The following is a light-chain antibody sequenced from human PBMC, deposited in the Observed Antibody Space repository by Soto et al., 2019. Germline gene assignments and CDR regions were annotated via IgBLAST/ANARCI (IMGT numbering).Light chain of an antibody. CDR1: QSISSS. CDR2: TTS. CDR3: QQSYSTLWT. J-gene: IGKJ1*01. V-gene: IGKV1-39*01. Sequence: DIPMSQSPSSLSASVGDRVTITCRASQSISSSLNWYQQKPGKAPNLLIYTTSTLQSGVPSRFSGGGSGTDFTLTISSLQPEDFATYYCQQSYSTLWTFGQGTKVEIK.